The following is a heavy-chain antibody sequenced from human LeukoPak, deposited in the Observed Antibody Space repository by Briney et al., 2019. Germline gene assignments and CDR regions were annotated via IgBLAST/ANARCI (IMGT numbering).Heavy chain of an antibody. V-gene: IGHV3-15*01. Sequence: GGSLRLSCAASGYTLSNYWMTWVRQAPGKGLEWVGRIKSKTDGGTTDYAAPVKGRFTISRDDSKNTLYLQMNSLKTEDTAVYYCTTYPKLGMYCWRQGTLVTVSS. CDR2: IKSKTDGGTT. CDR3: TTYPKLGMYC. J-gene: IGHJ4*02. CDR1: GYTLSNYW. D-gene: IGHD7-27*01.